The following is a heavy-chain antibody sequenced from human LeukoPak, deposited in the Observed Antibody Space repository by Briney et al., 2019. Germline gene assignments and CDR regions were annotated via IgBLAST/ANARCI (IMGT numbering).Heavy chain of an antibody. J-gene: IGHJ4*02. V-gene: IGHV1-69*01. CDR1: GGTFSSYA. CDR2: IIPIFGTA. D-gene: IGHD1-1*01. CDR3: ARRQGTTLNFDY. Sequence: GASVKVSCKASGGTFSSYAIGWVRQAPGQGLEWMGGIIPIFGTANYAQKFQGRVTITADESTSTAYMELSSLRSDDTAVYYCARRQGTTLNFDYWGQGTLVTVSS.